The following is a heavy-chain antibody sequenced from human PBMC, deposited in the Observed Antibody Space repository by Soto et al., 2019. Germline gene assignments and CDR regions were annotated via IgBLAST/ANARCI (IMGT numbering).Heavy chain of an antibody. CDR3: ARGRYGDY. Sequence: QVHLVQSGAEVKKPGASVKVSCKGSGYTFTSYGITWVRQAPGQGLEWMGWMSAHNGKTDYAQRLQGRDNGTRDTSTSTAYMELRRLRSDDTAVYYSARGRYGDYWGQGALVTVSS. CDR2: MSAHNGKT. J-gene: IGHJ4*02. D-gene: IGHD1-1*01. CDR1: GYTFTSYG. V-gene: IGHV1-18*01.